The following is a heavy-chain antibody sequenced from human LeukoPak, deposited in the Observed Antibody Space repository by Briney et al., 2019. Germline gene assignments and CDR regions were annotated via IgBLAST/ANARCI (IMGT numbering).Heavy chain of an antibody. V-gene: IGHV3-30-3*01. CDR1: GFTFTAYL. D-gene: IGHD3-22*01. CDR3: VRESEYYFDHSASFDY. CDR2: MSSDGNAV. J-gene: IGHJ4*02. Sequence: GGSLRLSCAASGFTFTAYLIHWVRQAPGKGLEWVAVMSSDGNAVFYADSVKGRFTISRDNSKNTLYLQMNSLRAEDTAVYYCVRESEYYFDHSASFDYWGQGTLVTVSS.